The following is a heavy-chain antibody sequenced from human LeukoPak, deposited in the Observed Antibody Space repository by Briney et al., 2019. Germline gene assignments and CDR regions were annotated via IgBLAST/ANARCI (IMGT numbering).Heavy chain of an antibody. CDR3: AREIRSSSVFDY. J-gene: IGHJ4*02. D-gene: IGHD6-6*01. CDR1: GFTFSSYP. V-gene: IGHV3-21*01. Sequence: GGSLRLSCAASGFTFSSYPMHWARQAPGKGLEWVSSISSRSSYIYYAASVKGRFTISRDNAKNSLYLQMNSLRAEDTAVYYCAREIRSSSVFDYWGQGTLVTVSS. CDR2: ISSRSSYI.